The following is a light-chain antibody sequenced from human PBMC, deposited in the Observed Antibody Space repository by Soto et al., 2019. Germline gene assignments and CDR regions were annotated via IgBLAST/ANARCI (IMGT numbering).Light chain of an antibody. CDR2: EST. J-gene: IGLJ3*02. Sequence: QSVLTQPASVSGSPGQSITISCSGTSSDVGGYNLVSWYQQHPGKAPKLVIYESTKRPSGVSSRFSGSKSGYTASLTISGLQAEDEADYFCCSFANLIWVFGGGTKVTVL. CDR3: CSFANLIWV. CDR1: SSDVGGYNL. V-gene: IGLV2-23*01.